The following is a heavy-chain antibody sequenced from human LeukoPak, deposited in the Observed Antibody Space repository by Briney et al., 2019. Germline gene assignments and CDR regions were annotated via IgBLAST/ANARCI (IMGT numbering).Heavy chain of an antibody. CDR2: ISSSSSYI. V-gene: IGHV3-21*01. J-gene: IGHJ6*04. Sequence: PGGSLRLSCAASGFSFSNAWMTWVRQAPGKGLEWVSSISSSSSYIYYADSVKGRFTISRDNAKNSLYLQMNSLRAEDTAVYYCARDSLPDVWGKGTTVTVSS. CDR1: GFSFSNAW. CDR3: ARDSLPDV.